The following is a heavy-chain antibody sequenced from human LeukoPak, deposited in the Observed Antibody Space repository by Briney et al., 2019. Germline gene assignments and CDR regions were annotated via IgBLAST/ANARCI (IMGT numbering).Heavy chain of an antibody. D-gene: IGHD5-18*01. V-gene: IGHV1-69*04. Sequence: SVKVSCKASGGTFSSYAISWVRQAPGQGLEWMGRIIPILGIANYAQKFQGSVTITADKSTSTAYMELSSLRSEDTAVYYCARAPAMVSFSDYWGQGTLVTVSS. J-gene: IGHJ4*02. CDR1: GGTFSSYA. CDR3: ARAPAMVSFSDY. CDR2: IIPILGIA.